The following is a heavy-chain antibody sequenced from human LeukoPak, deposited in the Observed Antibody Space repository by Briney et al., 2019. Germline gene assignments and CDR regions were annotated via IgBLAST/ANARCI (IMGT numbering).Heavy chain of an antibody. D-gene: IGHD3-10*01. CDR3: ASHYGPGPV. V-gene: IGHV1-2*06. Sequence: ASVKVSCKASVYTFPEHLVHGVRQATGRGLERIGRIHPKSGDTDYAQKFQGRATMTRDTSITTAYMALTSLISDDTAVYFCASHYGPGPVWGQGTLVTVS. CDR1: VYTFPEHL. CDR2: IHPKSGDT. J-gene: IGHJ4*02.